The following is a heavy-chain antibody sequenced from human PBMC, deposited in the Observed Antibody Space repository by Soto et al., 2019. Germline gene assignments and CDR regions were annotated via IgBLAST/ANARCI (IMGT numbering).Heavy chain of an antibody. CDR2: IIPIFGTA. J-gene: IGHJ3*02. CDR1: GRTFSSYA. CDR3: ARESTVYRAFDI. Sequence: ASVKVSSKASGRTFSSYAISWLRQAPGQGLEWMGGIIPIFGTANYAQKFQGRVTITADESTSTAYMELSSLRSEDTAVYYCARESTVYRAFDIWGQGTMVTVSS. V-gene: IGHV1-69*13. D-gene: IGHD4-17*01.